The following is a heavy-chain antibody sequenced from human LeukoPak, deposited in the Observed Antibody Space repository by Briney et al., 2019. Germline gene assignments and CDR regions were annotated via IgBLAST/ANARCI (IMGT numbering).Heavy chain of an antibody. J-gene: IGHJ4*02. V-gene: IGHV4-4*07. CDR1: GDSITYFY. D-gene: IGHD3-10*01. Sequence: SETLSLTCSVSGDSITYFYWSWIRQAAGKGLEWIGRISSSGSTDYNASLKSRVTMSVDTSKNQLSLKLSSVTAADTAVYYCAREEADYYGSGSYYYWGQGTLVTVSS. CDR2: ISSSGST. CDR3: AREEADYYGSGSYYY.